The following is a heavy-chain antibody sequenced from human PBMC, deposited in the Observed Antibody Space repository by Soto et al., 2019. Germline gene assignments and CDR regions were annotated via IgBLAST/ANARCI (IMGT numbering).Heavy chain of an antibody. CDR1: GVSINNGNDY. J-gene: IGHJ4*02. CDR2: VHYSGSI. V-gene: IGHV4-31*03. D-gene: IGHD6-25*01. CDR3: VRGTDPYKCGF. Sequence: QVQLQESGPGLVKPSGTLSLTCTVSGVSINNGNDYWTWIRQHPGKGLEWIGDVHYSGSIHYNPSLQSRVTLSVDTTKTQGSLELSSATVADTAVYYCVRGTDPYKCGFWGQGTLVTVSS.